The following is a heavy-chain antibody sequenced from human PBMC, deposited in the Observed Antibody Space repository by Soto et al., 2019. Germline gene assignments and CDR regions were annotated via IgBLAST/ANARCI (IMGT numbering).Heavy chain of an antibody. CDR2: ISWNSDSI. J-gene: IGHJ4*02. Sequence: EVQLVESGGGLAQPGRSLRLSCAASGFTFDDYAMHWVRQAPGKGLEWVSGISWNSDSIGYADSVKGRFTISRDNAKNVLHLQLNSLRAEDTALYYCASGRGYDILTGYYPYFDYWGQGTLVTVSS. CDR1: GFTFDDYA. V-gene: IGHV3-9*01. D-gene: IGHD3-9*01. CDR3: ASGRGYDILTGYYPYFDY.